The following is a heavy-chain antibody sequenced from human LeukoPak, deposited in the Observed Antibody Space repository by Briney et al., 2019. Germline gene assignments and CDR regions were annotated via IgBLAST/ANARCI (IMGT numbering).Heavy chain of an antibody. CDR1: GFTFSSYG. J-gene: IGHJ4*02. CDR3: AKAPPGGVGADYFDY. D-gene: IGHD1-26*01. CDR2: ISYDGSNK. V-gene: IGHV3-30*18. Sequence: GGSLRLSCAASGFTFSSYGMHWVRQAPGKGLEWVAVISYDGSNKYYADSVKGRFTISRDNSKNTLYLQMNSLRAENTAVYYCAKAPPGGVGADYFDYWGQGTLVTVSS.